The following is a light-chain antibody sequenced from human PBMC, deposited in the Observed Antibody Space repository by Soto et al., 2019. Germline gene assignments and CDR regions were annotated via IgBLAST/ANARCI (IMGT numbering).Light chain of an antibody. CDR3: QQYGSSPPIT. V-gene: IGKV3-20*01. J-gene: IGKJ5*01. CDR1: QSVSSSY. CDR2: GAS. Sequence: ESVLTQSAGTLSLSPGERATLSCRASQSVSSSYLAWYQQKPGQAPKLLIYGASSRATGIPDRFSGSGSGTDFTLTISRLEPEDFAVYYCQQYGSSPPITFGHGTRLEIK.